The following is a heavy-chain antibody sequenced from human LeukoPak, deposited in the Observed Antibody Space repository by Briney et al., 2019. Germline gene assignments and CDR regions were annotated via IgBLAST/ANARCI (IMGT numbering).Heavy chain of an antibody. Sequence: PGGSLRLSCAASGFTFNNYAMSWVRQAPGKGLEWVSTISDSGSSTYYADSVKGRFTISRDNSKNTLYLQMNSLRAEDTALYYCAKELIAASGSDAFDVWGQGTMVTVSS. D-gene: IGHD6-25*01. V-gene: IGHV3-23*01. J-gene: IGHJ3*01. CDR2: ISDSGSST. CDR1: GFTFNNYA. CDR3: AKELIAASGSDAFDV.